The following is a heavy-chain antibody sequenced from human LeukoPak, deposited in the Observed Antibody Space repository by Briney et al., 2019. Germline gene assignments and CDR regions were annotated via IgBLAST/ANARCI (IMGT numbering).Heavy chain of an antibody. CDR1: GYTFTSYD. Sequence: GASVKVSCKASGYTFTSYDINWVRQATGQGLEWMGWMNPNSGNTGYAQKFQGRVTMTRNTSISTAYMELSSLRPEDTAVYYCAREYGDGYNFWSWFDPWGQGTLVTVSS. J-gene: IGHJ5*02. CDR2: MNPNSGNT. V-gene: IGHV1-8*01. D-gene: IGHD5-24*01. CDR3: AREYGDGYNFWSWFDP.